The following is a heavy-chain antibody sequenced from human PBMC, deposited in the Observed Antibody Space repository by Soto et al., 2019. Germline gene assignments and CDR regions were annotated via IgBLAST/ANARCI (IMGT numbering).Heavy chain of an antibody. V-gene: IGHV3-7*01. Sequence: EVQLVESGGGLVQPGGSLRLSCAASGFTFSSYWMSWVRQAPGKGLEWVANIKQDGSEKYYVDYVKGRFTISRDNAKNSLYLQMNSLRAEDTAVYYCARLVIDSSSSDYFDYWGQGTLVTVSS. CDR2: IKQDGSEK. D-gene: IGHD6-6*01. J-gene: IGHJ4*02. CDR3: ARLVIDSSSSDYFDY. CDR1: GFTFSSYW.